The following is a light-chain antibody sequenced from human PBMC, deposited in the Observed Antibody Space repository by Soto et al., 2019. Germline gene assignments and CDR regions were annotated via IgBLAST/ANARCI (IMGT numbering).Light chain of an antibody. CDR2: GAS. CDR3: QQYDSSFT. J-gene: IGKJ4*01. V-gene: IGKV3-20*01. CDR1: QHVTTSY. Sequence: IVLTQSPATLSLSPGERATLSCTASQHVTTSYIAWYQQKFGQAPRLLLSGASTRATGTPDRFTGGGFGTDFTLTISRVEPEDFAVYYCQQYDSSFTFGGGTKVEMK.